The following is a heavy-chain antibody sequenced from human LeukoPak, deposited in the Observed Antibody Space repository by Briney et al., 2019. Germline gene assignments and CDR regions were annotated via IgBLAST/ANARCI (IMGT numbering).Heavy chain of an antibody. D-gene: IGHD1-26*01. CDR1: GGSISSYY. Sequence: PSETLSLTCTVSGGSISSYYWSWIRQPAGKGLEWIGRIYTSGSTNYNPSLKSRVTMSVDTSKNQFSLKLSSLTAADTAMYYCAKSGGYGLIDYWGQGTLVTVSS. CDR2: IYTSGST. CDR3: AKSGGYGLIDY. V-gene: IGHV4-4*07. J-gene: IGHJ4*02.